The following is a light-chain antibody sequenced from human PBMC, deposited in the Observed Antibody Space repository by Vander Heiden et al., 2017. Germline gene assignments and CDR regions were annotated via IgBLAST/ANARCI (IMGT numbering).Light chain of an antibody. CDR3: SSYTGSSTYV. CDR1: SSDVGGYNY. Sequence: QSALTQPASVSGSPGQSITISCTGTSSDVGGYNYVSWYQQHPGKAPKLMIYDVSNRPPGVSNRFSGPKSGNTASLTISGLQAEDEAHYYCSSYTGSSTYVFGTGTKVTVL. V-gene: IGLV2-14*03. CDR2: DVS. J-gene: IGLJ1*01.